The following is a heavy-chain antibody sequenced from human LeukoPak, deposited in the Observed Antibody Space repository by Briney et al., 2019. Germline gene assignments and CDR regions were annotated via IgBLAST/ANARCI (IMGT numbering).Heavy chain of an antibody. CDR3: AKRGVVIRVILVGFHKEAYYFDS. Sequence: PGGSLRLSCEASGFTFGSFAMYWVRQAPGKGLEWIAGIFGSGGSPHYADSVKGRFTISRDNPKNTLYLQMNNLSADDTAVYFCAKRGVVIRVILVGFHKEAYYFDSWGQGALVTVSS. CDR1: GFTFGSFA. J-gene: IGHJ4*02. V-gene: IGHV3-23*01. D-gene: IGHD3-10*01. CDR2: IFGSGGSP.